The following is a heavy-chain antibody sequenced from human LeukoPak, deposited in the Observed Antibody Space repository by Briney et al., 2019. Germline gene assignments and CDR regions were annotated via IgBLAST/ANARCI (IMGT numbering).Heavy chain of an antibody. J-gene: IGHJ2*01. CDR1: GGSISSYY. D-gene: IGHD6-13*01. Sequence: SETLSLTCTVSGGSISSYYWSWIRQPPGKGLEWIGYIHFSVSTNYNPSLKSRVTISVDTSKNQFSLKLSSVTAADTAVYYCARVYYSNSYDYWYFDLWGRGTLVTVSS. V-gene: IGHV4-59*01. CDR3: ARVYYSNSYDYWYFDL. CDR2: IHFSVST.